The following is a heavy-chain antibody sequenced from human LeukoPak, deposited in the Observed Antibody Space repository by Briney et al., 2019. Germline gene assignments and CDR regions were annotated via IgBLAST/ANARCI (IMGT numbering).Heavy chain of an antibody. CDR2: ISSSSSYI. V-gene: IGHV3-21*01. J-gene: IGHJ3*02. D-gene: IGHD3-3*01. CDR3: ASLRFLEWLSHAFDI. CDR1: GFTFSSYS. Sequence: PGGSLRLSCAASGFTFSSYSMSWVRQAPGKGLEWVSSISSSSSYIYYADSVKGRFTISRDNAKNSLYLQMNSLRAEDTAVYYCASLRFLEWLSHAFDIWGQGTMVTVSS.